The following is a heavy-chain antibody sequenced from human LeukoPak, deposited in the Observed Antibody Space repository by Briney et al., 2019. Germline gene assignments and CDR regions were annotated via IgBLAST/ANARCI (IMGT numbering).Heavy chain of an antibody. V-gene: IGHV5-51*01. D-gene: IGHD6-19*01. CDR1: GYSFTSYW. Sequence: GKSLVTSFKGSGYSFTSYWIGWVREMPGKGLEWMGIIYPGDSDTRYSPSFQGHVTISADKSISTAYLQWSSLKASDTAMYYCARHEGSSLSDAFDIWGQGALVADSS. CDR3: ARHEGSSLSDAFDI. J-gene: IGHJ3*02. CDR2: IYPGDSDT.